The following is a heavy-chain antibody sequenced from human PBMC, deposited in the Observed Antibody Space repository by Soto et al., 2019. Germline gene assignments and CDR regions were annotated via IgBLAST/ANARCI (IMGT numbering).Heavy chain of an antibody. CDR3: ARKNGVLDAVNI. Sequence: QVQLQESGPGLVKPSDTLSHTCAVSGYSISSSNWWGWIRQPPGKGLEWIGYIYYSGSTYYNPSPNSRITMSVDTSNKQFSLKLSSVTAVDTAVYYCARKNGVLDAVNIWGQETMGTVSS. J-gene: IGHJ3*02. CDR2: IYYSGST. D-gene: IGHD4-17*01. CDR1: GYSISSSNW. V-gene: IGHV4-28*01.